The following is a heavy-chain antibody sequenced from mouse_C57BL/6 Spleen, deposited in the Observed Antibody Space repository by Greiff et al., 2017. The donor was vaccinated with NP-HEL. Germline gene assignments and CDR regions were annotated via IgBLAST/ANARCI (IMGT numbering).Heavy chain of an antibody. V-gene: IGHV1-85*01. CDR2: IYPRDGST. CDR3: ARSAGSMGARFAY. J-gene: IGHJ3*01. D-gene: IGHD2-10*02. CDR1: GYTFTSYD. Sequence: VQLQQSGPELVKPGASVKLSCKASGYTFTSYDINWVKQRPGQGLEWIGWIYPRDGSTKYNEKFKGKATLTVDTYSSTAYMELRSLTSEDSAVYSCARSAGSMGARFAYWGQGTLVTVSA.